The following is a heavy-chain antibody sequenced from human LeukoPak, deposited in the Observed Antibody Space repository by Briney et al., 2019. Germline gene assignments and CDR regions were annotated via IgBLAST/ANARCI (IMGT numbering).Heavy chain of an antibody. Sequence: PGGSLRLSCAASGFTFDDYAMNWVRHAPGKGVEWVSGINWNGGSTYYRDSVKGRFTISRDNAKNSLYLQMNSLRAEDTALYYCARVKGSGYRNSIDYWGQGTLVTVSS. CDR1: GFTFDDYA. CDR3: ARVKGSGYRNSIDY. J-gene: IGHJ4*02. D-gene: IGHD3-3*01. CDR2: INWNGGST. V-gene: IGHV3-20*04.